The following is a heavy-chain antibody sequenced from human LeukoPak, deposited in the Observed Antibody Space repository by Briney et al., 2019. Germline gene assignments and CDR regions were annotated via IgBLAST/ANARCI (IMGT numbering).Heavy chain of an antibody. D-gene: IGHD1-1*01. V-gene: IGHV3-23*01. CDR2: VIGMGSRT. CDR1: RFTLSRYS. J-gene: IGHJ6*04. Sequence: SLTLSCAPSRFTLSRYSIRWVRQLAGRVLEWVASVIGMGSRTYYADSEKGRFTISKDNSKNPPYLQMNRLRAEDTAVYSCAKVQLERRRDLYCYSGMDVWRKGTTLTVSS. CDR3: AKVQLERRRDLYCYSGMDV.